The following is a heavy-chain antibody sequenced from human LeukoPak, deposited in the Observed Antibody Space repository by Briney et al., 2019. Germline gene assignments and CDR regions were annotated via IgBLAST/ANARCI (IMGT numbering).Heavy chain of an antibody. CDR2: IDQVGSEK. D-gene: IGHD4/OR15-4a*01. CDR3: ARPSVLGPNTDY. V-gene: IGHV3-7*01. CDR1: GFTFSNDW. Sequence: GGSLRLSCAASGFTFSNDWMTWVRQSPGKGLEWVASIDQVGSEKYYVPSVKGRFTISRDNARKSLFLQMNSLRADDTAVYYCARPSVLGPNTDYWGQGILVTVSS. J-gene: IGHJ4*02.